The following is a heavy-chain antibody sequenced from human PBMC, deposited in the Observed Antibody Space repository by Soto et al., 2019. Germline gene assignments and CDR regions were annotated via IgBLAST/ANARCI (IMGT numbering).Heavy chain of an antibody. CDR2: ISYDGSNK. CDR1: GFTFSSYA. J-gene: IGHJ4*02. Sequence: QVQLVESGGGVVQPGRSLRLSCAASGFTFSSYAMHWVRQAPGKGLEWVAVISYDGSNKYYADSVKGRFTISRDNSKNTLYLQMNSLRAEDTAVYYCARDIGNSYGCSDYWGQGTLVTVSS. V-gene: IGHV3-30-3*01. D-gene: IGHD5-18*01. CDR3: ARDIGNSYGCSDY.